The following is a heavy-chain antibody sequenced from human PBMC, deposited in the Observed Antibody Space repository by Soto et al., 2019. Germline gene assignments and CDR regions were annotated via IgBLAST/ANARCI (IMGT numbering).Heavy chain of an antibody. CDR1: DDSITSGAYY. CDR2: IQYRGST. V-gene: IGHV4-39*01. Sequence: PSETLPLTCTVYDDSITSGAYYWGLIRQPPGKGLEWIGTIQYRGSTYYNPSLKSRLTMSLDTSKNQFSLRLTSVTAADTSVYYCATHPAYCPLDHWGQGTLVTVSS. J-gene: IGHJ4*02. CDR3: ATHPAYCPLDH. D-gene: IGHD2-21*01.